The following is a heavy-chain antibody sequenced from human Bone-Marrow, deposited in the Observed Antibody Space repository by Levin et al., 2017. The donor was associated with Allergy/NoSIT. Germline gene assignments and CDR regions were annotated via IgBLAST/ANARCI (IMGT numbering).Heavy chain of an antibody. D-gene: IGHD2-15*01. J-gene: IGHJ4*02. CDR2: ISGSGNTI. CDR1: GFTFSAFE. Sequence: GGSLRLSCEVSGFTFSAFEMNWVRQAPGKGLEWVSHISGSGNTIHYADSVKGRFVVSRDNAKNSLHLQMDSLRAEDTAVYFCARVRGGKWRYGYFDYWGLGTLVNVSS. CDR3: ARVRGGKWRYGYFDY. V-gene: IGHV3-48*03.